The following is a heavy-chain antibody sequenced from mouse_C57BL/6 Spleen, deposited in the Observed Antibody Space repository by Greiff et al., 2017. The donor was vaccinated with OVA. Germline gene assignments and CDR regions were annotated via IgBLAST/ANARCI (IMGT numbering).Heavy chain of an antibody. CDR2: ISDGGSYT. Sequence: EVQVVESGGGLVKPGGSLKLSCAASGFTFSSYAMSWVRQTPEKRLEWVATISDGGSYTYYPDNVKGRFTISRDNAKNNLYLQMSHLKSEDTAMYYCAREGELDYWGQGTTLTVSS. J-gene: IGHJ2*01. CDR1: GFTFSSYA. CDR3: AREGELDY. V-gene: IGHV5-4*01.